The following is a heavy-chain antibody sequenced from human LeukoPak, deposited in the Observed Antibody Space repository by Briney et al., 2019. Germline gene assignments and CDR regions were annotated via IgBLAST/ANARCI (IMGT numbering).Heavy chain of an antibody. CDR3: ARIRGYSYGLSFDY. J-gene: IGHJ4*02. V-gene: IGHV1-2*04. CDR2: INPNSGGT. D-gene: IGHD5-18*01. Sequence: GASVKVSCKASGYTFTGYYMHWVRQAPGQGLEWMGWINPNSGGTNYAQKFQGWVTMTRDTSISTAYMELSRLRSDDTAVYYCARIRGYSYGLSFDYWGQGTLVTDSS. CDR1: GYTFTGYY.